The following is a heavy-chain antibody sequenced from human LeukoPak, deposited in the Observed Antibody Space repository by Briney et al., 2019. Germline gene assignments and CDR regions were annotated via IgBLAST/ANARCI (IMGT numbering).Heavy chain of an antibody. CDR1: GYTFTSYD. V-gene: IGHV1-8*01. J-gene: IGHJ5*02. D-gene: IGHD3-16*01. CDR2: MNPNSGNT. CDR3: AREVDMGGNWFDP. Sequence: ASVKVSCKASGYTFTSYDINWVRQATGQGLEWMGWMNPNSGNTGYAQKFQGRVTMTRNTSISTAYMELSSLSSEDTAVYYCAREVDMGGNWFDPWGQGTLVTVSS.